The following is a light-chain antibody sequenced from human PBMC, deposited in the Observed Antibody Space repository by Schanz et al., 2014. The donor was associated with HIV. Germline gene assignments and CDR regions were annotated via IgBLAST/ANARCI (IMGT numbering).Light chain of an antibody. V-gene: IGLV1-47*01. CDR3: AAWDDSLNGVL. Sequence: QSVLTQPPSASGTPGQRVTISCSGSSSNIGSNYAYWYQHLPGTAPKLLIYRNNQRPSGVPDRFSGSKSGTSASLAISGLRSEDEADYYCAAWDDSLNGVLFGGGTKLTVL. J-gene: IGLJ2*01. CDR2: RNN. CDR1: SSNIGSNY.